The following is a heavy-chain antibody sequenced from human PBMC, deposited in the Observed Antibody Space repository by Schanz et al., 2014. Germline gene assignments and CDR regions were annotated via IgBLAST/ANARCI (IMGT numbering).Heavy chain of an antibody. Sequence: EVQLLESGGDLVQPGGSLRLSCAASGITFSSHSFNWVRQAPGKGLEWVSTIGTSGGTNYAESVKGRFTISRDNAENTLFLQMNSLRAEDTAVYYCARKVVATIGGYYDNWGQGTLVIVSS. CDR3: ARKVVATIGGYYDN. V-gene: IGHV3-23*01. CDR2: IGTSGGT. J-gene: IGHJ4*02. D-gene: IGHD5-12*01. CDR1: GITFSSHS.